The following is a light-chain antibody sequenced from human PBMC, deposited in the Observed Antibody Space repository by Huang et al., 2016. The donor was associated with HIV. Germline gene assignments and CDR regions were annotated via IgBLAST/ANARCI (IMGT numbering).Light chain of an antibody. V-gene: IGKV2-28*01. CDR3: MQALHTPT. Sequence: DIVMTQSPLSLPVTPGEPASISCRSSQSLLHSNGYNYLDWYLQKSGQSPQLLIYLGSNRASGVPDRFSGSGSGTDFTLKISRVEAEDVGVYYCMQALHTPTFGQGTKVEIK. CDR1: QSLLHSNGYNY. J-gene: IGKJ1*01. CDR2: LGS.